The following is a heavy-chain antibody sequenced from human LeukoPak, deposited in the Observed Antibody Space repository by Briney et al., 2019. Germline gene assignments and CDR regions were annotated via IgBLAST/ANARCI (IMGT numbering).Heavy chain of an antibody. CDR3: ARRLSLRFDAFAV. D-gene: IGHD2-21*02. CDR1: GFTFSDYY. J-gene: IGHJ3*01. V-gene: IGHV3-11*01. CDR2: ISSSGSTI. Sequence: GGSLRLSCAASGFTFSDYYMSWLRQAPGKGLEWVSYISSSGSTIYYADSVKGRFTISRDTSKNTLFLQMNSLRAEDTALYYCARRLSLRFDAFAVWGPGTVVTVSS.